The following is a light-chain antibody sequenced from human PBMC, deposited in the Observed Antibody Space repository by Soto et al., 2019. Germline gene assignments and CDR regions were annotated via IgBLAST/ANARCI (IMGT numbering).Light chain of an antibody. CDR2: DVS. Sequence: SALTQPRSVSGSPGQSVTISCTGTSSDFYGYNYVSWYQQHPGKAPKVMIYDVSKRPTGVPDRFSGSKSGNTASLTISGLQAEDEADYYCCSYAGSYTYVFGTGTKVTVL. CDR3: CSYAGSYTYV. J-gene: IGLJ1*01. CDR1: SSDFYGYNY. V-gene: IGLV2-11*01.